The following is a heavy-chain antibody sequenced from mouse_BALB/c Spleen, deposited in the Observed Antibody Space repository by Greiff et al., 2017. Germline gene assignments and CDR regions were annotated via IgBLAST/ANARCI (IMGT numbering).Heavy chain of an antibody. CDR3: ARWGYYYAMDY. Sequence: VQLVESGAELMKPGASVKISCKATGYTFSSYWIAWVKQRPGHGLEWIGEILPGSGSTNYNEKFKGKATFTADTSSNTAYMQLSSLTSEDSAVYYCARWGYYYAMDYWGQGTSVTVSS. D-gene: IGHD3-1*01. CDR2: ILPGSGST. CDR1: GYTFSSYW. V-gene: IGHV1-9*01. J-gene: IGHJ4*01.